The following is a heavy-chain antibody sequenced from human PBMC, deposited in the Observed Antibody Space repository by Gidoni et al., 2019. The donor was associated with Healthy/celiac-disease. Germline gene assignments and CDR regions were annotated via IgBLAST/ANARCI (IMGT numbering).Heavy chain of an antibody. Sequence: QVQLVQSGAEVKKPGSSVKVSCKASGGTGSSYAISWVRQAPGQGLEWMGGLIPIFGTANYPQKFQGRVTITADESTSTAYMELSSLRSEDTAVYYCARAGSGYDSLTPSDYWGQGTLVTVSS. CDR2: LIPIFGTA. V-gene: IGHV1-69*01. J-gene: IGHJ4*02. D-gene: IGHD5-12*01. CDR3: ARAGSGYDSLTPSDY. CDR1: GGTGSSYA.